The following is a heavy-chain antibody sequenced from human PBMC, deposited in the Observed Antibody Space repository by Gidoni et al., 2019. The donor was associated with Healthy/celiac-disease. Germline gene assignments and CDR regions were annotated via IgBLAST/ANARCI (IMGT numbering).Heavy chain of an antibody. CDR2: SNPNSGGT. CDR3: ARATYYYDSSGYSMYNWFDP. D-gene: IGHD3-22*01. CDR1: GYTFTGYY. J-gene: IGHJ5*02. V-gene: IGHV1-2*02. Sequence: QVQPVQSGAEEKKPGASVKVACKASGYTFTGYYMHWVRQAPGQGLEWMGWSNPNSGGTNYAQKFQGRVTMTRDTSISTAYMELSRLRSDDTAVYYCARATYYYDSSGYSMYNWFDPWGQGTLVTVSS.